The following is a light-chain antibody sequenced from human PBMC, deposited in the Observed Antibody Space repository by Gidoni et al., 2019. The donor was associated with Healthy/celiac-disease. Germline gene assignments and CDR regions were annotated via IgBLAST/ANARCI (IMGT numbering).Light chain of an antibody. J-gene: IGLJ3*02. CDR2: STN. CDR1: SGSVSTSYY. CDR3: VXXXGSGISV. V-gene: IGLV8-61*01. Sequence: QTVVTQEPSFSVSPGGTVTLTCGLSSGSVSTSYYPSWYQQTPGQAPRTLIYSTNTRSSGVPDRFSGSILGNKAALTITGAQADDESDYYCVXXXGSGISVFG.